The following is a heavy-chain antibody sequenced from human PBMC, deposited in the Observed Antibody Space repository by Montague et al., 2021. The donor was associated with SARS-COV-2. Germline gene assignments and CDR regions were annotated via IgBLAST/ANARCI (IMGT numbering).Heavy chain of an antibody. CDR1: GFRFDSYA. D-gene: IGHD3-10*01. CDR2: ISSGGETT. J-gene: IGHJ6*02. Sequence: SLRLSCAASGFRFDSYAMSWVRQAPGKGLEWLSAISSGGETTDYADSMKGRFTLSRDNSMNTPYLQMNRLRGEDTAVYYCAKGIYMRRGVSHGMDVWGQGTTVTVSS. V-gene: IGHV3-23*01. CDR3: AKGIYMRRGVSHGMDV.